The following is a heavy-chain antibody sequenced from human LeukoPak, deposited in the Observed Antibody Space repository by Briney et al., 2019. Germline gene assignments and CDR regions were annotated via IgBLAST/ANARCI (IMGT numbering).Heavy chain of an antibody. CDR3: ASTLRLGELSLDG. CDR2: IWYDGSNK. V-gene: IGHV3-33*01. J-gene: IGHJ4*02. Sequence: PGRSLRLSCAASGFTFSNYGMHWVRQAPGKGLEWVAVIWYDGSNKYYADSVKGRFTISRDNSKNTLYLQMNSLRAEDTAVYYCASTLRLGELSLDGWGQGTLVTVSS. CDR1: GFTFSNYG. D-gene: IGHD3-16*02.